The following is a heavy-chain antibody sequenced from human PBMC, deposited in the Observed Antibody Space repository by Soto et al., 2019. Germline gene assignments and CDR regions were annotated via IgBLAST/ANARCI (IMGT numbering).Heavy chain of an antibody. CDR3: ARGAYGDYVLDYYYGMDV. CDR1: GFSFSTYG. V-gene: IGHV3-33*01. J-gene: IGHJ6*02. Sequence: QVQLVESGGGVVQPGRSLRLSCAASGFSFSTYGMHWVRQAPGKGLEWVAVIWNDGSNEYYADSVKGRFTISRDNSKNTLYVQMNSLRAEDTAVYYCARGAYGDYVLDYYYGMDVWGQGTTVTVSS. D-gene: IGHD4-17*01. CDR2: IWNDGSNE.